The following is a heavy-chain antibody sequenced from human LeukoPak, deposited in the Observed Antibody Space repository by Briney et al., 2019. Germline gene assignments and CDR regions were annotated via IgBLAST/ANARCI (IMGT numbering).Heavy chain of an antibody. CDR3: ARWGCSGGICYSFFDY. D-gene: IGHD2-15*01. Sequence: PGGSLRLSCAASGFTFSGYWMTWVRQAPGKGLEWVANIKEDGSEKYYVDSVKGRFTISRDNAKNSLYLQMNILRAEDTAVYHCARWGCSGGICYSFFDYWGQGTLVTVSS. CDR2: IKEDGSEK. V-gene: IGHV3-7*05. CDR1: GFTFSGYW. J-gene: IGHJ4*02.